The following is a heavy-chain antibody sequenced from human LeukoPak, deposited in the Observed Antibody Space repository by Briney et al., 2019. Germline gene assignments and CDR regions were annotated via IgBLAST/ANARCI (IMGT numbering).Heavy chain of an antibody. J-gene: IGHJ4*02. CDR3: AKDSRWELLRHVVDY. CDR2: ISYDGSNK. V-gene: IGHV3-30*18. Sequence: PGRSLRLSCAASGLTFSSYGMHWVRQAPGKGLEGVAVISYDGSNKHYADSVKGRFTISRDNSKNTLYLQMNSLRAEDTAVYYCAKDSRWELLRHVVDYWGQGTLVTVSS. CDR1: GLTFSSYG. D-gene: IGHD1-26*01.